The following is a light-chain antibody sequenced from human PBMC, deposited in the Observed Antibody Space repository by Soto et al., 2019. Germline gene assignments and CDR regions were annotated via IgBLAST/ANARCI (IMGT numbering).Light chain of an antibody. CDR3: QLYGSSHLFS. V-gene: IGKV3-20*01. J-gene: IGKJ2*01. CDR1: QSISSSY. Sequence: EIVLTQSPCTLSLSPGEGGTLSCRASQSISSSYLAWYQQKPGQSPRLLIYAASSRATGMPDRFSGSGSATDFTLTISRLEPADFAVYYCQLYGSSHLFSFGQGTKLEIK. CDR2: AAS.